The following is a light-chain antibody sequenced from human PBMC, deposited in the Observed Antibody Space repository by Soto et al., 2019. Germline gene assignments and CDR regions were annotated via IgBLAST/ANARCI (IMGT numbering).Light chain of an antibody. V-gene: IGLV2-14*01. CDR3: ASYTPSSTYV. Sequence: QSALTQPASVSGSPGQSIAISCTGTSSDVGGYSYVSWYQQQPGKAPKLVISDVSNRPSGVSDRFSGSKSGNTASLTISGLQTEDEADYYGASYTPSSTYVFGTGTKLTVL. J-gene: IGLJ1*01. CDR1: SSDVGGYSY. CDR2: DVS.